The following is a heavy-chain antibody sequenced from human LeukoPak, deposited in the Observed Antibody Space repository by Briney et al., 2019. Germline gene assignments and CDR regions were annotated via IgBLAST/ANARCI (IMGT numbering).Heavy chain of an antibody. CDR3: ARDGGWGSGYYYGPDAFDI. CDR1: GGTFSSYA. J-gene: IGHJ3*02. CDR2: IIPIFGTA. Sequence: GASVKVSCKASGGTFSSYAISWVRQAPGQGLEWMGGIIPIFGTANYAQKFQGRVTITADESTSTAYMELSSLRSEDTAVYYCARDGGWGSGYYYGPDAFDIWGQGTMVTVSS. D-gene: IGHD3-3*01. V-gene: IGHV1-69*13.